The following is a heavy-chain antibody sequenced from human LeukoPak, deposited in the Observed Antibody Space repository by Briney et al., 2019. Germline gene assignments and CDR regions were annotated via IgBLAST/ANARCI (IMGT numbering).Heavy chain of an antibody. CDR3: AKDLLLRQFVLDF. D-gene: IGHD5-24*01. V-gene: IGHV3-30*02. CDR2: TLYDGSSQ. CDR1: RFSFGNYW. Sequence: GGSLRLSCEGSRFSFGNYWMNWVRQAPGRGLEWVAFTLYDGSSQYYPDSLRGRFTISRDNSKNTLFLQMNNLTHDDTAVYYCAKDLLLRQFVLDFWGQGTPVTVSS. J-gene: IGHJ4*02.